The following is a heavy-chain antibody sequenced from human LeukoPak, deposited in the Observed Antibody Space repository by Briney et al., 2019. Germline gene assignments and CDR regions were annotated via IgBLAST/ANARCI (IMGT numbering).Heavy chain of an antibody. J-gene: IGHJ4*02. V-gene: IGHV3-74*01. CDR3: ARAYVEWELLDY. CDR2: INSDGSRT. CDR1: GLTFSAYW. Sequence: GGSLRLSCAASGLTFSAYWMHWVPQAPGKGLVWVSRINSDGSRTTYADSVKGRFTISRDNAKNTLYLQMNSLRPEDTAVYYCARAYVEWELLDYWGQGTPVTVAS. D-gene: IGHD3-3*01.